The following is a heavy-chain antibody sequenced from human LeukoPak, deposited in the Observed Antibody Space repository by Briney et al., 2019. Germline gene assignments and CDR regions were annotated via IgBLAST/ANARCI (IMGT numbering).Heavy chain of an antibody. CDR2: IRQDGSSI. Sequence: GGSLKLSGAASGFTFSDHWMSWVRQAPGKGLEWVANIRQDGSSIFYADSVKGRFTISRDNAKNSVFLQMDNLTPDDTAVYYCARAVDLADYWGQGTLVTVSS. CDR3: ARAVDLADY. CDR1: GFTFSDHW. J-gene: IGHJ4*02. V-gene: IGHV3-7*01.